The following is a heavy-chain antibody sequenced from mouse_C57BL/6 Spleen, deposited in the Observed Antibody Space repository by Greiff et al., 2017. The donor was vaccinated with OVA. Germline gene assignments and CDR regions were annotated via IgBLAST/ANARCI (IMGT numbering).Heavy chain of an antibody. Sequence: QVQLKQSGAELVRPGTSVKVSCKASGYAFTNYLIEWVKQRPGQGLEWIGVINPGSGGTNYNEKFKGKATLTADKSSSTAYMQLSSLTSEDSAVYFCARYDVDYYAMDYWGQGTSVTVSS. CDR2: INPGSGGT. CDR1: GYAFTNYL. CDR3: ARYDVDYYAMDY. J-gene: IGHJ4*01. D-gene: IGHD2-12*01. V-gene: IGHV1-54*01.